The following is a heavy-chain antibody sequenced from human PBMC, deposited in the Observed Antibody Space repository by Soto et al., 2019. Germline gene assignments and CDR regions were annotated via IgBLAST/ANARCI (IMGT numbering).Heavy chain of an antibody. V-gene: IGHV3-9*01. Sequence: EVQLVESGGGLVQPGRSLRLSCAASGFTFDDYAMHWVRQAPGKGLEWVSGISWNSGSIGYADSVKGRFTISRDNAKNALYPQMNRLPGEDTAFYYCAKERASRYYFDSWGQATLVTLSS. CDR3: AKERASRYYFDS. CDR1: GFTFDDYA. J-gene: IGHJ4*02. CDR2: ISWNSGSI.